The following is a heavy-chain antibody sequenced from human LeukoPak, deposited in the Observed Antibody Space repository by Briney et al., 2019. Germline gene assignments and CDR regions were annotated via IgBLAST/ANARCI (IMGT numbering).Heavy chain of an antibody. CDR2: ISSYNGNT. CDR1: GYTFTSYG. V-gene: IGHV1-18*01. CDR3: ARGSFPSDDILTGPFDN. J-gene: IGHJ4*02. D-gene: IGHD3-9*01. Sequence: ASVKVSCKASGYTFTSYGISWVRQAPGQGLEWMGWISSYNGNTNYAQKLQGRATMTTDTSTSTAYMELRSLRSDDTVVYYCARGSFPSDDILTGPFDNWGQGTLVTVSS.